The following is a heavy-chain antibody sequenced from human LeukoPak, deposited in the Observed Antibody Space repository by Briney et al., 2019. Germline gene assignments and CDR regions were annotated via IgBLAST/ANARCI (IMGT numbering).Heavy chain of an antibody. CDR3: ARGGHIVVVTAIF. V-gene: IGHV1-2*02. Sequence: ASVKVSCKASGYTFTGYYMHWVRQAPGQGLEWMGWINPNSDGTNYAQKFQGRVTMTRDTSISTAYMELSRLRSDDTAVYYCARGGHIVVVTAIFWGQGTLVTVSS. D-gene: IGHD2-21*02. J-gene: IGHJ4*02. CDR2: INPNSDGT. CDR1: GYTFTGYY.